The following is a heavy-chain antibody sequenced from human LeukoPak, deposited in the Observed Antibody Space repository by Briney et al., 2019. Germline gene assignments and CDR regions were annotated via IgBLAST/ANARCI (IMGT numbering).Heavy chain of an antibody. D-gene: IGHD3-16*01. Sequence: GGSLRLSCAASGFTVSSNYMSWVRQAPGKGLEWVAVISYDGSNKYYADSVKGRFTISRDNSKNTLYLQMNSLRAEDTAVYYCARSEYDYVWGSPYDYWGQGTLVTVSS. CDR2: ISYDGSNK. CDR3: ARSEYDYVWGSPYDY. V-gene: IGHV3-30-3*01. J-gene: IGHJ4*02. CDR1: GFTVSSNY.